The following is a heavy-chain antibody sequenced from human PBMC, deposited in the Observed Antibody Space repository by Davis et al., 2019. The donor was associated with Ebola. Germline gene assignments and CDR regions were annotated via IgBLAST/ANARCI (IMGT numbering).Heavy chain of an antibody. CDR1: VFTLSDYY. Sequence: GESLKIPCAAPVFTLSDYYMSWIRQAPGKGLEWVSYTSSSNSYTNYADSVKGRFTISRDNAKNSLYRQMNSLRAEDTAVYYCASFEPVYSSSWYVGSGMDVWGQGTTVTVSS. V-gene: IGHV3-11*06. CDR3: ASFEPVYSSSWYVGSGMDV. CDR2: TSSSNSYT. J-gene: IGHJ6*02. D-gene: IGHD6-13*01.